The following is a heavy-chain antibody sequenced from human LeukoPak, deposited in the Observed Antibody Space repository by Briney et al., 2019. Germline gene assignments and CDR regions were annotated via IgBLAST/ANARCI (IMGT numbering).Heavy chain of an antibody. V-gene: IGHV5-51*01. J-gene: IGHJ3*02. D-gene: IGHD2-2*02. Sequence: GESLKISCKGSGYSFTSYWIGWVRQMPGKGLEWMGIIYPGDSDTRYSPSFQGQVTISADKSISTAYLQWSSLKASDTAMYYCARGYCSSTSCYKGAFDIWGQGTMVTVSS. CDR1: GYSFTSYW. CDR3: ARGYCSSTSCYKGAFDI. CDR2: IYPGDSDT.